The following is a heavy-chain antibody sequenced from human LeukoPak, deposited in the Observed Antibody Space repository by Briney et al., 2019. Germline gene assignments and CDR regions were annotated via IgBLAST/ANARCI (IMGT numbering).Heavy chain of an antibody. D-gene: IGHD5-12*01. Sequence: PSETLSLTCAVYGGSSSGYYWSWIRQPPGKGLEWIGEINHSGSTNYNPSLKSRVTISVDTSKNQFSLKLSSVTAADTAVYYCARARGYSGYALYWGQGTLVTVSS. CDR2: INHSGST. CDR1: GGSSSGYY. V-gene: IGHV4-34*01. CDR3: ARARGYSGYALY. J-gene: IGHJ4*02.